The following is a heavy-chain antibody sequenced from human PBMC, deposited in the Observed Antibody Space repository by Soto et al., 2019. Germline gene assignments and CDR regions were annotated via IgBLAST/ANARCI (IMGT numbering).Heavy chain of an antibody. CDR1: GRTFSSYA. V-gene: IGHV1-69*13. Sequence: ASVKVSCKASGRTFSSYAISWVRQAPGQGLGWMGVIIPIFGTANYAQKFQGRVTITADESTSTAYMGLSSLRSEDTAVYYCARGPGRQQLWLPSYSYYGMVVWGQGTTGTVYS. J-gene: IGHJ6*02. D-gene: IGHD5-18*01. CDR2: IIPIFGTA. CDR3: ARGPGRQQLWLPSYSYYGMVV.